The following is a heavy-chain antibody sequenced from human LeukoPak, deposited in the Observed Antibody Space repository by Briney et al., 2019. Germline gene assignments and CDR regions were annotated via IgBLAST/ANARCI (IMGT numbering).Heavy chain of an antibody. Sequence: GGSLRLSCAASGFTFSSYDMHWVRQATGKGLEWVSAIGTAGDTYYPGSVKGRFTISRENAKNSLYLQMNGLRAGDTAVYYCARQGWSDAFDIWGQGTMVTVSS. J-gene: IGHJ3*02. CDR2: IGTAGDT. D-gene: IGHD2-15*01. CDR3: ARQGWSDAFDI. V-gene: IGHV3-13*01. CDR1: GFTFSSYD.